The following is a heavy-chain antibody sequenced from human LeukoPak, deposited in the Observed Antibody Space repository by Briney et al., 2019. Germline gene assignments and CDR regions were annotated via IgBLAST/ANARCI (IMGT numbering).Heavy chain of an antibody. CDR2: IRSKANSYAT. D-gene: IGHD5-18*01. Sequence: AGGSLRLSCAASGFTFSGSAMHWVRQASGKGLEWVGRIRSKANSYATAYAASVKGRFTISRDDSKNTAYLQMNSLKTEDTAVYYCTTPGRAYSYVPYYYMDVWGKGTTVTVSS. J-gene: IGHJ6*03. V-gene: IGHV3-73*01. CDR1: GFTFSGSA. CDR3: TTPGRAYSYVPYYYMDV.